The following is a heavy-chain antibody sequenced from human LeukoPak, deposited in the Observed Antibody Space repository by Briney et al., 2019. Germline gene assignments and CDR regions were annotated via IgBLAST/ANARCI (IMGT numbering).Heavy chain of an antibody. CDR3: TSWGDTTAEYFQR. CDR1: GFTFNRCW. Sequence: GGSLRLSCVVSGFTFNRCWMNWVRKAPGKGLEWVAHINPDGRDTYYVDSVKGRFTISRDNAQNSMYLQMNSLRVEDTAVYYCTSWGDTTAEYFQRWGQGTLVTVSS. D-gene: IGHD2-21*02. J-gene: IGHJ1*01. V-gene: IGHV3-7*03. CDR2: INPDGRDT.